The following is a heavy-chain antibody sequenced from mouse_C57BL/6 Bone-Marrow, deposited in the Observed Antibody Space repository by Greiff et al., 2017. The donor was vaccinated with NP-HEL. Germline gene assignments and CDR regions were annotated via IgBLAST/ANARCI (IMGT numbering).Heavy chain of an antibody. D-gene: IGHD1-1*01. CDR2: IYPSDSET. V-gene: IGHV1-61*01. Sequence: QVQLKQPGAELVRPGSSVKLSCKASGYTFTSYWMDWVKQRPGQGLEWIGNIYPSDSETHYNQKFKDKATLTVDKSSSTAYMQLSSLTSEDSAVYYCVRLRGYFDVWGTGTTVTVSS. CDR1: GYTFTSYW. J-gene: IGHJ1*03. CDR3: VRLRGYFDV.